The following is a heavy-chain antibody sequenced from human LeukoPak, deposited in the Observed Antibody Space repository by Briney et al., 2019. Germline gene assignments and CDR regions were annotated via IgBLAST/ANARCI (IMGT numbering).Heavy chain of an antibody. Sequence: PSETLSLTCTVSGGSISSSSYYWGWIRQPPGKGLEWVSVIYSGGSTYYADSVKGRFTISRDNSKNTLYLQMNSLRAEDTAVYYCARESGYEGVYFDYWGQGTLVTVSS. CDR2: IYSGGST. D-gene: IGHD5-12*01. V-gene: IGHV3-66*01. J-gene: IGHJ4*02. CDR1: GGSISSSSYY. CDR3: ARESGYEGVYFDY.